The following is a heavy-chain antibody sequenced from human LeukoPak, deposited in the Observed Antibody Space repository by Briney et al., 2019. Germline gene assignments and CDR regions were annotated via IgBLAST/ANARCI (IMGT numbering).Heavy chain of an antibody. CDR2: ISSSSSYI. Sequence: PGGSLRLACAASGFTFSSYSMNWVRQAPGKGLEWVSSISSSSSYIYYADSVKGRFTISRDNAKNSLYLQMNSLRAEDTAVYYCAELGITMIGGVWGKGTTVTISS. CDR3: AELGITMIGGV. D-gene: IGHD3-10*02. CDR1: GFTFSSYS. J-gene: IGHJ6*04. V-gene: IGHV3-21*01.